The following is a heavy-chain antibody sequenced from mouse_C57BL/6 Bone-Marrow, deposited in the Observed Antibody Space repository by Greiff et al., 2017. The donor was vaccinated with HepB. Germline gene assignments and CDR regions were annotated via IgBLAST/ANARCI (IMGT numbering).Heavy chain of an antibody. D-gene: IGHD2-10*01. J-gene: IGHJ1*03. Sequence: QVQLQQPGAELVKPGASVKVSCKASGYTFTSYWMHWVKQRPGQGLEWIGRIHPSDSDTNYTQKFKGKATLTVDKSSSTAYMQLSGLTSEDSAVYYCAIILPPWWYVDVWGTGTTVTVSS. CDR2: IHPSDSDT. CDR1: GYTFTSYW. CDR3: AIILPPWWYVDV. V-gene: IGHV1-74*01.